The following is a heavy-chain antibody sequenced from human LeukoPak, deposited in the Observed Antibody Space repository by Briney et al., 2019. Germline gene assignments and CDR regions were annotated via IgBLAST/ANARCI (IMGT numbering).Heavy chain of an antibody. J-gene: IGHJ4*02. CDR3: SRDGAYYDSSGYPDY. D-gene: IGHD3-22*01. Sequence: ASVKVSCKASGYTFTRYGISWVRQAPGQGLEWMGWISAYNGNTNYAQKLQGRVTMTTDTSTSTAYMELRSLRSDDTAVYYCSRDGAYYDSSGYPDYWGQGTLVTVSS. V-gene: IGHV1-18*01. CDR1: GYTFTRYG. CDR2: ISAYNGNT.